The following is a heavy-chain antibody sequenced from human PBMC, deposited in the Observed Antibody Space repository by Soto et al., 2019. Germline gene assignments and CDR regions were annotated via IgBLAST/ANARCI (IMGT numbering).Heavy chain of an antibody. V-gene: IGHV6-1*01. D-gene: IGHD5-12*01. Sequence: PSQTLSLACVISGDSVSSNSAAWDLIRQSPSRGLEWLGRTYYRSKWYNDYAVSVKSRITINPDTSKNQFSLQLNSVTPEDTAVYYCARDREMATENYDYGIDVWGQGTKVTVSS. J-gene: IGHJ6*02. CDR3: ARDREMATENYDYGIDV. CDR2: TYYRSKWYN. CDR1: GDSVSSNSAA.